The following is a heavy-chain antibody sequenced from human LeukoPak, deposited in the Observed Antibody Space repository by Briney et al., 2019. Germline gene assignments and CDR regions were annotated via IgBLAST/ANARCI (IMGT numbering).Heavy chain of an antibody. CDR1: GYRFTSYW. D-gene: IGHD4-17*01. Sequence: GESLKISCKGTGYRFTSYWIAWVRQMPGKGLEWLGIIYPGDSDTRYSPSFQGQVTISADKSISTAYLQWSSLKASDTAMYYCARTSDYGDFEDYWGQGTLVTVSS. CDR3: ARTSDYGDFEDY. CDR2: IYPGDSDT. J-gene: IGHJ4*02. V-gene: IGHV5-51*01.